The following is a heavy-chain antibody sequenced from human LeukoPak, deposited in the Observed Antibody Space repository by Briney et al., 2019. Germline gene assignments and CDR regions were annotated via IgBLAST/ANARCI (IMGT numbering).Heavy chain of an antibody. Sequence: GGSLRLSCAASGFSFNNVWMSWVRQAPGKGLEWVGHIKSRPDGGTTECTAPVKGRFTISRDDSKNTLYLQMNSLRTEDTAVYSCTSLGATGFYAFDYWGQGTLVTVSS. V-gene: IGHV3-15*01. J-gene: IGHJ4*02. CDR3: TSLGATGFYAFDY. CDR1: GFSFNNVW. D-gene: IGHD2/OR15-2a*01. CDR2: IKSRPDGGTT.